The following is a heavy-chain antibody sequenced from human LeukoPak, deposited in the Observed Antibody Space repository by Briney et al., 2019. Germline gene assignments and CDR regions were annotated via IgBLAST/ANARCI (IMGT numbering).Heavy chain of an antibody. J-gene: IGHJ4*02. CDR1: GITFRNSA. V-gene: IGHV3-49*04. CDR3: SFATSGWKATLDY. Sequence: GGSLRLSCTASGITFRNSAINWVRQAPGRGLEWVGFITSNSNGATAEYATSVKGRFSISRDDSTGIAYLQMNSLKSEDTGVYYCSFATSGWKATLDYWGRGSPVTVSS. D-gene: IGHD6-19*01. CDR2: ITSNSNGATA.